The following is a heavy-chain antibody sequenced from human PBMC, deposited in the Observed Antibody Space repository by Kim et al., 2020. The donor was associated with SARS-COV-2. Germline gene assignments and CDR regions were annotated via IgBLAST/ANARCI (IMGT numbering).Heavy chain of an antibody. CDR1: GGTFSSYA. CDR2: IIPIFGIA. Sequence: SVKVSCKASGGTFSSYAISWVRQAPGQGLEWMGRIIPIFGIANYAQKFQGRVTITADKSTSTAYMELSSLRSEDTAVYYCAREYSSGWYDGFDAFDIWGQGTMVTVSS. CDR3: AREYSSGWYDGFDAFDI. D-gene: IGHD6-19*01. J-gene: IGHJ3*02. V-gene: IGHV1-69*04.